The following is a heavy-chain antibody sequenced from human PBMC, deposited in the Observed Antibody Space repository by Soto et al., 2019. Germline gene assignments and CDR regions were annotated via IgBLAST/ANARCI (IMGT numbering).Heavy chain of an antibody. Sequence: EVQLVESGGGLIQPGGSLRLSCAASGFTVSSNYMSWVRQAPGKGLEWVSVIYSGGSTYYADSVKGRFTISRDNSKNTLYLQMNSLRAEDTAVYYCAREGSHSGYDWNFDYWGQGTRVTVSS. CDR3: AREGSHSGYDWNFDY. D-gene: IGHD5-12*01. J-gene: IGHJ4*02. CDR1: GFTVSSNY. V-gene: IGHV3-53*01. CDR2: IYSGGST.